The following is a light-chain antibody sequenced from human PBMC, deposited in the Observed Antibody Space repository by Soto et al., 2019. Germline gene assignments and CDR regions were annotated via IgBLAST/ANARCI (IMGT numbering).Light chain of an antibody. CDR1: QSININ. Sequence: EVLMTQAPATLSVSPRDRATLSCRAIQSININLAWYQQQPGQPPQLLIYAAYTRATAVTDRSSGSGSGTEFNITITSLQSDDFAVYFCEQYTDWPISFGQGTRL. J-gene: IGKJ5*01. CDR2: AAY. CDR3: EQYTDWPIS. V-gene: IGKV3-15*01.